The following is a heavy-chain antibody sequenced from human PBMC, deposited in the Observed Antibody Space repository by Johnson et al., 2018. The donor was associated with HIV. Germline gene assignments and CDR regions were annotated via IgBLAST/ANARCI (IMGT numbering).Heavy chain of an antibody. D-gene: IGHD5-12*01. J-gene: IGHJ3*02. CDR2: INQIGHDK. Sequence: VQLVESGGGLVTPGGSLRLSCAVSGFTFSNHHMTWVRQAPGTGLEWVANINQIGHDKYYVASVTGRFTISRDSSKNTLYLQMNRLRAEDTAVYYCARERRSDYDYDASDIWGQGTMVTVSS. CDR3: ARERRSDYDYDASDI. CDR1: GFTFSNHH. V-gene: IGHV3-7*01.